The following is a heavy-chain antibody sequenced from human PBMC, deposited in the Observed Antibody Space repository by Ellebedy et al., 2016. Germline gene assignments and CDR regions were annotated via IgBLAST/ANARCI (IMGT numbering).Heavy chain of an antibody. Sequence: SETLSLXCTVSGGSISSSSYYWGWIRQPPGKGLEWIGSIYYSGSTYYNPSLKSRVTISVDTSKNQFSLKLSSVTAADTAVYYCARQGPPYDILTGYYEPYWFDPWGQGTLVTVSS. V-gene: IGHV4-39*07. J-gene: IGHJ5*02. CDR3: ARQGPPYDILTGYYEPYWFDP. CDR1: GGSISSSSYY. CDR2: IYYSGST. D-gene: IGHD3-9*01.